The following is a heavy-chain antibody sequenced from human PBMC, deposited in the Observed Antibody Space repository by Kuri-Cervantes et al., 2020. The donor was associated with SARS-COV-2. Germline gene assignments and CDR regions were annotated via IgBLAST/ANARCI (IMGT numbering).Heavy chain of an antibody. D-gene: IGHD1-1*01. CDR1: GFTFSSYS. V-gene: IGHV3-21*01. CDR3: ARDGTELDSYYYYMDV. J-gene: IGHJ6*03. Sequence: GESLKISCAASGFTFSSYSMNWVRQAPGKGLEWVSSISSSSSYIYYADSVKGRFTISRDNAKNSLYLQMNSLRAEDTAVYYWARDGTELDSYYYYMDVWGKGTTVTVSS. CDR2: ISSSSSYI.